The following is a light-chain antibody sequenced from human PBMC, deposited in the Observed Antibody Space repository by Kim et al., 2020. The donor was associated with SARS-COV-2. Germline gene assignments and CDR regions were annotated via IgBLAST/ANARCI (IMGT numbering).Light chain of an antibody. J-gene: IGLJ2*01. CDR2: YDS. V-gene: IGLV3-21*04. CDR1: NIGSKS. Sequence: SYELTQPPSVSVAPGKTARITCGGNNIGSKSVHWYQQKPGQAPVLVIYYDSDRPSGIPERFSGSNSGNTATLTISRVEAGDEADYYCQVWDSSSDHRAYVVFGGGTQLTVL. CDR3: QVWDSSSDHRAYVV.